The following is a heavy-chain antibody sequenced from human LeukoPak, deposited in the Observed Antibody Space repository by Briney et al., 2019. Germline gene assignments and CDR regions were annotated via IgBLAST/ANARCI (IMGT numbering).Heavy chain of an antibody. CDR1: GGSFSGYY. V-gene: IGHV4-34*01. Sequence: PSETLSLTCAVYGGSFSGYYWSWIRQPPGKGLEWIGEINHSGSTNYNPSLKSRVTISVDTSKNQFSLKLSSVTAADTAVYYCARVSSGYSYGPFDFWGQGTLVTVSS. CDR2: INHSGST. J-gene: IGHJ4*02. CDR3: ARVSSGYSYGPFDF. D-gene: IGHD5-18*01.